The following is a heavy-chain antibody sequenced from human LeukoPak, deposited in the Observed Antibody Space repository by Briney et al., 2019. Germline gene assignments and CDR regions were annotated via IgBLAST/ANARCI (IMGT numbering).Heavy chain of an antibody. Sequence: ASVKVSCKTSEGTFNNSAISWVRQAPGQGLEWLGGIMPLFGTAGYAQKFQGRVTITKDESTRTVYLELTSLTSDDTAVYYCARDVHGDYGSGWFDPWGQGTLVSVSP. CDR3: ARDVHGDYGSGWFDP. J-gene: IGHJ5*02. V-gene: IGHV1-69*05. CDR2: IMPLFGTA. D-gene: IGHD4-17*01. CDR1: EGTFNNSA.